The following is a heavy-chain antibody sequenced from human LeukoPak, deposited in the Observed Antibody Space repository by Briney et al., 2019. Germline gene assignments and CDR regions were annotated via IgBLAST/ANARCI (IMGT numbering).Heavy chain of an antibody. D-gene: IGHD6-25*01. J-gene: IGHJ4*02. Sequence: ASVNVSCKSSGYMFTSHGIHWLRQAPGQGLEWMGWISAQNGNTNYMQQFLGRVTMTRDTSASTVYMELRSLKSDDTAVYYCARESIGGYGFDYWGQGTLVTVSS. CDR1: GYMFTSHG. V-gene: IGHV1-18*01. CDR3: ARESIGGYGFDY. CDR2: ISAQNGNT.